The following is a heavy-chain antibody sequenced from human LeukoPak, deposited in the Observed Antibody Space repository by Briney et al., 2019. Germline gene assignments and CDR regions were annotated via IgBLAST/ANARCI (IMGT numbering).Heavy chain of an antibody. Sequence: PSETLSLTCTVSGYSINSGSYFWGWIRQPPGKGLEWIGSIYSSGSTYYNPSLKSRVTISVDTSKNQFSLNLTSVTGTDTAVYYCAILSAAGPETWGYWGQGTLVTVSS. J-gene: IGHJ4*02. D-gene: IGHD6-13*01. CDR1: GYSINSGSYF. CDR3: AILSAAGPETWGY. CDR2: IYSSGST. V-gene: IGHV4-39*01.